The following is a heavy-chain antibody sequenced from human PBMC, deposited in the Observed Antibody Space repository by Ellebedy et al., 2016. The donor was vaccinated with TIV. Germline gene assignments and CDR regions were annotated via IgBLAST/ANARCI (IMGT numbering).Heavy chain of an antibody. V-gene: IGHV4-39*07. J-gene: IGHJ4*02. Sequence: SETLSLTCTVSGGSISSSSYYWGWIRQPPGKGLEWIGSIYYSGSTYYNPSLKSRVTISLDTSKNQFSRKLSSVTAPDTAVYYCARDGLVRGVTPPDYWGQGTLVTVSS. CDR2: IYYSGST. D-gene: IGHD3-10*01. CDR1: GGSISSSSYY. CDR3: ARDGLVRGVTPPDY.